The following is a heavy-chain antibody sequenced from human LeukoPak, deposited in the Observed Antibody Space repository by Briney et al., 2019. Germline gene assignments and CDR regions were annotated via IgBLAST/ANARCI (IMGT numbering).Heavy chain of an antibody. CDR3: ARGWDTAMVFDY. J-gene: IGHJ4*02. V-gene: IGHV4-34*01. D-gene: IGHD5-18*01. CDR1: GRSFSGYY. Sequence: SETLSLTCAVYGRSFSGYYWSWIRQPPGKGLEWIGEINHSGSTNYNPSLKSRVTISVDTSKNQFSLKLSSVTAADTAVYYCARGWDTAMVFDYWGQGTLVTVSS. CDR2: INHSGST.